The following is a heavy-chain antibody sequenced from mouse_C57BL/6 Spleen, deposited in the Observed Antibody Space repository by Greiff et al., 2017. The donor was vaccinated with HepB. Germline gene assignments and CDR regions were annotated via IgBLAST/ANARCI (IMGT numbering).Heavy chain of an antibody. J-gene: IGHJ1*03. Sequence: EVQRVESGGGLVKPGGSLKLSCAASGFTFSSYAMSWVRQTPEKRLEWVATISDGGSYTYYPDNVKGRFTISRDNAKNNLYLQMSHLKSEDTAVYYCARDWYFDVWGTGTTVTVSS. CDR2: ISDGGSYT. CDR1: GFTFSSYA. V-gene: IGHV5-4*01. CDR3: ARDWYFDV.